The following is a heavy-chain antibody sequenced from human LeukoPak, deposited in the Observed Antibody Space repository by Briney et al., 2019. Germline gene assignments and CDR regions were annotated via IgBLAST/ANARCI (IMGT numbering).Heavy chain of an antibody. V-gene: IGHV4-61*08. D-gene: IGHD3-10*01. CDR2: IYYSGST. Sequence: PSETLSLTCTVSGGSISSGGYYWNWIRQPPGKGLEWIGYIYYSGSTTYNPSLKSRVTISVDTSKNQFSLKLSSVTAADTAVYYCARDRERFGSFYDMDVWGQGTTVTVSS. CDR3: ARDRERFGSFYDMDV. J-gene: IGHJ6*02. CDR1: GGSISSGGYY.